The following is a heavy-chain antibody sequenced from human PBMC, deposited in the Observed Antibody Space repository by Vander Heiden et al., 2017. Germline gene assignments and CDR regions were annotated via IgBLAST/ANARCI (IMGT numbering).Heavy chain of an antibody. D-gene: IGHD3-3*01. J-gene: IGHJ5*02. Sequence: QVQLVQSGAEVKKPGASVKVSCKASGYTFTSYGISWVRQAPGQGLEWMGWISAYNGNTNYAQKLQGRVTMTTDTSTSTAYMELRSLRSDDTAVYYCARNRELRFLEWLQLGSWFDPWGQGTLVTVSS. CDR2: ISAYNGNT. CDR1: GYTFTSYG. CDR3: ARNRELRFLEWLQLGSWFDP. V-gene: IGHV1-18*04.